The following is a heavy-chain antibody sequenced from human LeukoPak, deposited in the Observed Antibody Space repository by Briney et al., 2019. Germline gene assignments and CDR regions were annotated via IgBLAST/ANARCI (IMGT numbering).Heavy chain of an antibody. D-gene: IGHD5-18*01. CDR2: IDPSDSYT. CDR3: ARQNTAMVMGGFDY. Sequence: GGSLQISCKGSGYSFTSYWISWVRQLPGKGLEWMGRIDPSDSYTNYSPSFQGHVTISADKSISTACLQWSSLKASDTAMYYCARQNTAMVMGGFDYWSQGTLVTVSS. V-gene: IGHV5-10-1*01. J-gene: IGHJ4*02. CDR1: GYSFTSYW.